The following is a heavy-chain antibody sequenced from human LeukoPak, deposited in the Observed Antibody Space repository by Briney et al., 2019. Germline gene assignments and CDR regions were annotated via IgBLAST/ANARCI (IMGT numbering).Heavy chain of an antibody. Sequence: SETLSLTCTVSGGSISSSSYYWGWIRQPPGKGLEWIGSIYYSGSTYYNPSLKSRITISVDTSKNQFSLKLSSVTAADTAVYYCYVPGRELLDYWGQGTLVTVSS. CDR2: IYYSGST. V-gene: IGHV4-39*07. CDR1: GGSISSSSYY. CDR3: YVPGRELLDY. D-gene: IGHD1-26*01. J-gene: IGHJ4*02.